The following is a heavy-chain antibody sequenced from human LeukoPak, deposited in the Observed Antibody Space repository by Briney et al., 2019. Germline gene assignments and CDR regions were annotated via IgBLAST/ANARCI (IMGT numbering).Heavy chain of an antibody. D-gene: IGHD2-15*01. J-gene: IGHJ4*02. CDR2: IYYRGST. CDR3: ASGLLRGLVVAASLFAF. CDR1: GGSMSNSSYY. Sequence: PSETLSLTCTVSGGSMSNSSYYWGWIRQPPGKGLEWIGSIYYRGSTYYNPSLKSRVTISVDTSKNQFSLKLSSVTAAETAVYYCASGLLRGLVVAASLFAFWGQGALVTVSS. V-gene: IGHV4-39*01.